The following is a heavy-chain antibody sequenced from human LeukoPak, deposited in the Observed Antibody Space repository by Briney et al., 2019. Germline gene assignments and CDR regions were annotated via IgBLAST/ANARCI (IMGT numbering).Heavy chain of an antibody. CDR3: TTDRSRSRYGDYSGMDV. CDR2: FDPEDGKT. D-gene: IGHD4-17*01. CDR1: GYTLTELS. V-gene: IGHV1-24*01. J-gene: IGHJ6*02. Sequence: ASVKVSCKVSGYTLTELSMHWVRQAPGKGLEWMGGFDPEDGKTIYAQKFQGRVTMTEDTSTDTAYMELSSLRSEDTAVYYCTTDRSRSRYGDYSGMDVWGQGTTVTVSS.